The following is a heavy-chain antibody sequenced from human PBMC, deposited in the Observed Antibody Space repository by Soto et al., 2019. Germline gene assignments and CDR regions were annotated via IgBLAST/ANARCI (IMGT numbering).Heavy chain of an antibody. CDR3: AKSTAGIFGVRYYYYGMEV. J-gene: IGHJ6*02. CDR1: GDTVSSNSAA. V-gene: IGHV6-1*01. D-gene: IGHD3-3*01. CDR2: TYYRSKWYN. Sequence: SQTLSLTCAIPGDTVSSNSAAWNWIRQSPSKGLEWLGRTYYRSKWYNDYAVSVKSRITINPDTSKNHFSMQLNCVTPEDTAVYYCAKSTAGIFGVRYYYYGMEVWGQGTRVTVSS.